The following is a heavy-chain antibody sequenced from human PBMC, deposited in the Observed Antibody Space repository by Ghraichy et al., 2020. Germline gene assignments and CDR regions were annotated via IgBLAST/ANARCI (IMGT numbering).Heavy chain of an antibody. Sequence: SVKVSCKASGGTFSSYAISWVRQAPGQGLEWMGGIIPIFGTANYAQKFQGRVTITADKSTSTAYMELSSLRSEDTAVYYCARAPGITMYAFDIWGQGTMVTVSS. CDR3: ARAPGITMYAFDI. J-gene: IGHJ3*02. CDR1: GGTFSSYA. D-gene: IGHD3-10*02. CDR2: IIPIFGTA. V-gene: IGHV1-69*06.